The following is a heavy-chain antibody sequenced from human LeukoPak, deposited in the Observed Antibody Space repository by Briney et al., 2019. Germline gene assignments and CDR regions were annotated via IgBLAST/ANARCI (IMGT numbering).Heavy chain of an antibody. Sequence: GGSLRLSCAASGFTFGDYAMHWVRHAPGKGLEWVSLISGDGGSTYYADSVKGRFTISRDNSKNSLYLQMNSLRTEDTALYYCAKSQRFSSTPTIDYWGQGTLVTVSS. J-gene: IGHJ4*02. CDR3: AKSQRFSSTPTIDY. D-gene: IGHD1-1*01. V-gene: IGHV3-43*02. CDR2: ISGDGGST. CDR1: GFTFGDYA.